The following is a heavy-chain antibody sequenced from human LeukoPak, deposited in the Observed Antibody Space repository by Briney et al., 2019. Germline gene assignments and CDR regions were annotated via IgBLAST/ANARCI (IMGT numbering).Heavy chain of an antibody. CDR2: INPNSGGT. Sequence: ASVKVSCKASGYTFTGYYMHWVRQAPGQGLEWMRWINPNSGGTNYAQRFQGRVTMTRDTSISTAYMELSRLRSDDTAVYYCARDKPQWLVWYYWGQGTLVTVSS. V-gene: IGHV1-2*02. CDR3: ARDKPQWLVWYY. J-gene: IGHJ4*02. CDR1: GYTFTGYY. D-gene: IGHD6-19*01.